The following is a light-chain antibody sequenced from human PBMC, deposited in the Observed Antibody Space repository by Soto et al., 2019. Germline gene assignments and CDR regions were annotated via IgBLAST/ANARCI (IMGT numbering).Light chain of an antibody. CDR3: QQYDTSDTWT. CDR1: QSISRLY. CDR2: DGS. Sequence: DIVLTQSPGTLSLSPGEGATLSCRASQSISRLYLSWYQQKPGQPPRLLIYDGSTRATGIPDRFSGSGSGTDFTLTISKLEPGDFAVYYCQQYDTSDTWTFGQGTKVDIK. V-gene: IGKV3-20*01. J-gene: IGKJ1*01.